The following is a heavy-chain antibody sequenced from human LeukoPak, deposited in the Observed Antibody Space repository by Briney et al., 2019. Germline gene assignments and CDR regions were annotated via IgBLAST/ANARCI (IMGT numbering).Heavy chain of an antibody. J-gene: IGHJ4*02. CDR1: GYTFTGYY. CDR3: ARDRSGELFLGY. V-gene: IGHV1-2*02. Sequence: ASVKVSCKASGYTFTGYYMHWVRQAPGQGPEWMGWINPNSGGTNYAQKFQGRVTMTSDTSISTAYMELSRLRSDDMAVYYCARDRSGELFLGYWGQGTLVTVSS. CDR2: INPNSGGT. D-gene: IGHD3-10*01.